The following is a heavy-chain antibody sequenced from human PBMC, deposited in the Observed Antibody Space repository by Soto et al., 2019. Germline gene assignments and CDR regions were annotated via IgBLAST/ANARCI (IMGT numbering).Heavy chain of an antibody. V-gene: IGHV1-69*01. Sequence: QVQLVQSGAEVKKPGSSVKVSCKASGGTFSSYAISWVRQAPGQGLEWMGGIIPIFGTANYAQKFQGRVTITADEPTSTAYMELSSLRSEDTAVYYCAIRSEYIGGGYGYFDYWGQGTLVTVSS. D-gene: IGHD6-6*01. J-gene: IGHJ4*02. CDR1: GGTFSSYA. CDR3: AIRSEYIGGGYGYFDY. CDR2: IIPIFGTA.